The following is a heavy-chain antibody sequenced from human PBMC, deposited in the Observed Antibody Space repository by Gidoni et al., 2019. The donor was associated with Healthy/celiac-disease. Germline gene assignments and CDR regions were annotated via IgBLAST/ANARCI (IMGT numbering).Heavy chain of an antibody. D-gene: IGHD4-17*01. Sequence: QVQLQESGPGLVKPSETLSLNCTVSGGSISSYYWSWLRQPPGKGLEWNGYIYYSGSTNYNPSLKSRVTTSVDTSKNQFALKLSSVTAADTAVYYCARGDYGDWFDPWGQGTLVTVSS. CDR1: GGSISSYY. CDR3: ARGDYGDWFDP. V-gene: IGHV4-59*01. J-gene: IGHJ5*02. CDR2: IYYSGST.